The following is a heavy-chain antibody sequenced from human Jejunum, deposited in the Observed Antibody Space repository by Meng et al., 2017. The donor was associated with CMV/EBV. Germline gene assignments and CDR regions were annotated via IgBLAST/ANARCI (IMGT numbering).Heavy chain of an antibody. CDR3: ARVLWFAEQYNWFDL. J-gene: IGHJ5*02. D-gene: IGHD2-21*01. CDR1: GFTFSAYG. Sequence: GFTFSAYGMDWGRQAPGKGLEWVAFMRTDGSNKFYGDSVKGRFTISRDNSRNTLFLQMTGLRGEDTAVYYCARVLWFAEQYNWFDLWGQGTPVTVS. CDR2: MRTDGSNK. V-gene: IGHV3-30*02.